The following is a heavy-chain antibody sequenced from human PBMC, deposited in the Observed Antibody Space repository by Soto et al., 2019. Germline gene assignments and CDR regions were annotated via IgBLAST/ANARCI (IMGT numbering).Heavy chain of an antibody. CDR2: ISISGSTT. CDR1: GFTFSSNR. D-gene: IGHD3-10*01. V-gene: IGHV3-48*01. CDR3: VTYGSGNLFNY. J-gene: IGHJ4*02. Sequence: GGSLRLSCAPSGFTFSSNRMNWVRQAPGKGLEWISYISISGSTTYYADSVKGRFTISRDNAKNSLYLHMNSMRAEDTAVYYCVTYGSGNLFNYGGQGTLVTVSS.